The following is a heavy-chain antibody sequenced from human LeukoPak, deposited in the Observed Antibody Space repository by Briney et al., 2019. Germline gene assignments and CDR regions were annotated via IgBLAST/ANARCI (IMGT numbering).Heavy chain of an antibody. CDR1: GFTFPRYA. CDR3: AKDPFLVPRCFDC. D-gene: IGHD2-8*01. Sequence: PGGSLRLSCVASGFTFPRYAMNWVRQAPGQGLEWVSGIGGSGANTYYAEYVKGRFTISRDNSQNTVYLQINSLRAEDTAIYYCAKDPFLVPRCFDCWGQGTLVTVSS. V-gene: IGHV3-23*01. J-gene: IGHJ4*01. CDR2: IGGSGANT.